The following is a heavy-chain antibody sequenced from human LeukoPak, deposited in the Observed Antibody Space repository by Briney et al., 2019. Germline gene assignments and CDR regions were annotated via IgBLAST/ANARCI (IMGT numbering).Heavy chain of an antibody. CDR1: GFTFSSYA. CDR2: ISGSGGST. J-gene: IGHJ4*02. V-gene: IGHV3-23*01. CDR3: AKDPSYYYDSGGYIDY. D-gene: IGHD3-22*01. Sequence: GGSLRLSCAASGFTFSSYAMSWVRQAPGKGLEWVSAISGSGGSTYYADSVKGRFTISRDNSKNTLYLQMNSLRAEDTAVYYCAKDPSYYYDSGGYIDYWGQGTLVTVSS.